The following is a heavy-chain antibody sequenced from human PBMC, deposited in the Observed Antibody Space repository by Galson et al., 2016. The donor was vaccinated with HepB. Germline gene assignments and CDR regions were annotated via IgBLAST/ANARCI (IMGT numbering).Heavy chain of an antibody. J-gene: IGHJ6*04. CDR1: GFTVSSDY. D-gene: IGHD4-17*01. V-gene: IGHV3-66*02. Sequence: SLRLSCAVSGFTVSSDYMSWVRRAPGKELEWVSVIYSGGDTYYADSVKGRFTISRDNSKNTLYLQMSSLRTEDTAVYFCARDPGLRNGMGGWGKGTTVTVSS. CDR2: IYSGGDT. CDR3: ARDPGLRNGMGG.